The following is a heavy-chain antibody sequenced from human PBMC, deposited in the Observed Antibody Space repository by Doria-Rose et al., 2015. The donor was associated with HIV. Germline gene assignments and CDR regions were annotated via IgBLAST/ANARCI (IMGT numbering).Heavy chain of an antibody. CDR3: ARVGASPDAFDI. V-gene: IGHV4-34*02. J-gene: IGHJ3*02. Sequence: QVQLQQWGAGLLKPSETLSLTCAIYGGSLSESFWTWIRQPPGKGLPWLGEINHNGSTNYNPSLKSRLTISLDTSKNQFSLKLSSISAADTAVYYCARVGASPDAFDIWGHGTLATVSS. CDR1: GGSLSESF. CDR2: INHNGST.